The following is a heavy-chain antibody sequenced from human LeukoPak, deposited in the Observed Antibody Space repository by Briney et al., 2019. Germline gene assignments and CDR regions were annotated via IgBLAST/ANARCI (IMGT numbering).Heavy chain of an antibody. CDR3: AKGPGGDYYESKSNWFDP. CDR2: ISGSGGST. J-gene: IGHJ5*02. CDR1: GFTFSSYA. V-gene: IGHV3-23*01. D-gene: IGHD3-22*01. Sequence: PGGSLRLSCAASGFTFSSYAMSWVRQAPGKGLEWVSAISGSGGSTYYADSVKGRFTISRDNSKNTLYLQMNSLRAEDTAVYYCAKGPGGDYYESKSNWFDPWGQGTLVTVSS.